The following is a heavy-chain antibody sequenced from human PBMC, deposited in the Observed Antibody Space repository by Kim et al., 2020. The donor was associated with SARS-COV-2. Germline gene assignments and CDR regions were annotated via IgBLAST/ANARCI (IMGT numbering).Heavy chain of an antibody. D-gene: IGHD2-2*01. CDR1: GFTFSNAW. J-gene: IGHJ4*02. V-gene: IGHV3-15*01. Sequence: GGSLRLSCAASGFTFSNAWMSWVRQAPGKGLEWVGRIKSKTDGGTTDYAAPVKGRFTISRDDSKNTLYLQMNSLKTEDTAVYYCTTKDIVVVPAARYDYWGQGTLVTVSS. CDR3: TTKDIVVVPAARYDY. CDR2: IKSKTDGGTT.